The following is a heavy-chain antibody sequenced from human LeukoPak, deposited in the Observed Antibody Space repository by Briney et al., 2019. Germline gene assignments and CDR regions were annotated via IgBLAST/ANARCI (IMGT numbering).Heavy chain of an antibody. CDR2: ISGSGGST. Sequence: AGGSLRLSCAASGFTFSSYAMSWVRQAPGKGLEWVSAISGSGGSTYYADSVKGRFTISRDNSKNTLYLQMNSLRAEDTAVYYCAKALVGYFDWPGRYFDYWGQGTLVTVSS. CDR3: AKALVGYFDWPGRYFDY. D-gene: IGHD3-9*01. J-gene: IGHJ4*02. V-gene: IGHV3-23*01. CDR1: GFTFSSYA.